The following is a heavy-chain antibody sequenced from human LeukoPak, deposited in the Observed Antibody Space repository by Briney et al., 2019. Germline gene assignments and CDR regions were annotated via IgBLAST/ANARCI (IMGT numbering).Heavy chain of an antibody. CDR3: ASPGRDYYDSSGYLGY. Sequence: GESLKISCKGSGYRFTSYWISWVRQMPGKGLEWMGRIDPSDSYTNYSPSFQGHVTISADKSISTAYPQWSSLKASDTAMYYCASPGRDYYDSSGYLGYWGQGTLVTVSS. V-gene: IGHV5-10-1*01. CDR2: IDPSDSYT. J-gene: IGHJ4*02. CDR1: GYRFTSYW. D-gene: IGHD3-22*01.